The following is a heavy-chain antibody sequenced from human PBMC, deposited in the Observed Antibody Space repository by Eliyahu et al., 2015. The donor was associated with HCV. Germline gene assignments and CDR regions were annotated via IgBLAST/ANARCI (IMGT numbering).Heavy chain of an antibody. Sequence: EVQLLESGGGLVQPGGSLRLSCAASGFTFSTYTMNWVRQAPGKGLEGVSAISDTGRTTDYTDSVKGRFTISRDNSKNTLFLQMNSLKADDSAVYYCAKDLGKTARDSLTFDYWGQGTLVTVSS. CDR3: AKDLGKTARDSLTFDY. CDR2: ISDTGRTT. J-gene: IGHJ4*02. V-gene: IGHV3-23*01. CDR1: GFTFSTYT. D-gene: IGHD1-20*01.